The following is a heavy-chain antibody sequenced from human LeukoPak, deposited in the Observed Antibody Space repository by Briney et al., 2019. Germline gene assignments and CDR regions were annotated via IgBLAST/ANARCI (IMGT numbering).Heavy chain of an antibody. D-gene: IGHD2-15*01. CDR1: GFTFSSYG. J-gene: IGHJ6*03. CDR2: ISYDGSNK. V-gene: IGHV3-30*03. CDR3: TTDISCYFYYYMDV. Sequence: GGSLRLSCAASGFTFSSYGMHWVRQAPGKGLEWVAVISYDGSNKYYADSVKGRFTISRGNSKNTLYLQMNSLKTEDTAVYYCTTDISCYFYYYMDVWGKGTTVTVSS.